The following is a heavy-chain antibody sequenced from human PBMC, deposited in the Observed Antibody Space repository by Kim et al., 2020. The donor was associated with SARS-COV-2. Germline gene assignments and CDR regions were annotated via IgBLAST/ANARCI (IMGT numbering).Heavy chain of an antibody. Sequence: ADSVKGAFTISRDNSKKTVYLQMYTVRVEDTGLYYCAEDHPSYGGHTYETWGQGTLVTVSS. D-gene: IGHD3-16*01. CDR3: AEDHPSYGGHTYET. V-gene: IGHV3-23*01. J-gene: IGHJ5*02.